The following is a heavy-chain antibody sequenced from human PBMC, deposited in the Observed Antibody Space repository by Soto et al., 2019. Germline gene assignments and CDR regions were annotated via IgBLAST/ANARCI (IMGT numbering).Heavy chain of an antibody. CDR3: ARARQWLSSYYFDY. V-gene: IGHV4-59*01. J-gene: IGHJ4*02. CDR2: IYYTGST. Sequence: PSETLSLTCTVSGGSISSYYWSWTRQPPGKGLECIGYIYYTGSTNYNPSLKSRVTISVDTSKNQFSLSLSSVSAADTAIYFCARARQWLSSYYFDYWGQGILVTVSS. CDR1: GGSISSYY. D-gene: IGHD6-19*01.